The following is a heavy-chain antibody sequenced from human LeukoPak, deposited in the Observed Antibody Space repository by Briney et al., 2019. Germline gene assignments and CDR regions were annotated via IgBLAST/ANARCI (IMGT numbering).Heavy chain of an antibody. CDR2: IKQDGSEK. D-gene: IGHD3-10*01. Sequence: PVGSLRLSCAASGFTFSSYWMSWVRQAPGKGLEWVANIKQDGSEKYYVDSVKGRFTISRDNAKNSLYLQMNSLRAEDTAVYYCARDGSLLWFGEVYMDVWGKGTTVTVSS. CDR3: ARDGSLLWFGEVYMDV. V-gene: IGHV3-7*01. J-gene: IGHJ6*03. CDR1: GFTFSSYW.